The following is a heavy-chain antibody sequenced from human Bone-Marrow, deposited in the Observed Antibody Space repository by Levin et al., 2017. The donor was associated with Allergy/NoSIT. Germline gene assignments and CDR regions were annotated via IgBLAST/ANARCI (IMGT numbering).Heavy chain of an antibody. D-gene: IGHD4-23*01. V-gene: IGHV1-69*02. Sequence: SVKVSCKSSGGSFSGYNINWVRQAPGQGLEWMGRIIPVHDVTNYAQKFQGRVSITADRSTNTVFMELGSLRFEDTALYYCARAGTVADSWGQGTLVTVSA. J-gene: IGHJ4*02. CDR3: ARAGTVADS. CDR1: GGSFSGYN. CDR2: IIPVHDVT.